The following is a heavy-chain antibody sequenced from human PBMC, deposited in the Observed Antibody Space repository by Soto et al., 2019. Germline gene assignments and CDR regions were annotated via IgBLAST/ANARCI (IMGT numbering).Heavy chain of an antibody. CDR2: ISSSGSTI. D-gene: IGHD2-15*01. V-gene: IGHV3-11*01. Sequence: GGSLRLSCAASGFTFSDYYMGWIRQAPGKGLEWVSYISSSGSTIYYADSVKGRFTISRDNAKNSLYLQMNSLRAEDTAVYYCARDNVVVVAATRGRYYGMDVWGQGTTVTVSS. J-gene: IGHJ6*02. CDR3: ARDNVVVVAATRGRYYGMDV. CDR1: GFTFSDYY.